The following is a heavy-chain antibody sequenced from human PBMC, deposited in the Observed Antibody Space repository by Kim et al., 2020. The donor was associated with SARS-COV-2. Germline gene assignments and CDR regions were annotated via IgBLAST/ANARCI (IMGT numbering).Heavy chain of an antibody. CDR1: GGSVSSRTYF. D-gene: IGHD6-13*01. CDR3: ARHPPWAADKGGFDP. Sequence: SETLSLTCSVSGGSVSSRTYFWAWIRQPPGKGLEWIGSFLYTPSTYYNPSLKSRVSMSADTAKNQFSLRLTSVTAADTAVYYCARHPPWAADKGGFDPWGQRTLVTVSS. CDR2: FLYTPST. J-gene: IGHJ5*02. V-gene: IGHV4-39*01.